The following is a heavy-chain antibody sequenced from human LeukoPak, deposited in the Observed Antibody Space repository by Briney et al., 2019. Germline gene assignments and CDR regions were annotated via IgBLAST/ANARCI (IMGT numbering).Heavy chain of an antibody. J-gene: IGHJ5*02. CDR2: IYYSGST. CDR1: GGSISSYY. Sequence: SETLSLTCTVSGGSISSYYWSWIRQPPGKGLEWIGYIYYSGSTNYNPSLKSRVTISVDTSKNQFSLKLSSVTAADTAVYYCARDIGDLDYGDYDGSLDWFDPWGQGTLVTVSS. CDR3: ARDIGDLDYGDYDGSLDWFDP. V-gene: IGHV4-59*01. D-gene: IGHD4-17*01.